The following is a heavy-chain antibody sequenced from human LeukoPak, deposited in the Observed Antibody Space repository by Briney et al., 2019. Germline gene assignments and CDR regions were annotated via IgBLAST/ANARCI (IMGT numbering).Heavy chain of an antibody. CDR3: AREWLLLVTGTGHLDY. Sequence: ASVNVSCKASGYSFSGFYMHWVRQAPGQGLEWMGWIIPNTGGTNYAQKFQGRVTMTRDTTISTAYMELSSLRSDDTAVYYCAREWLLLVTGTGHLDYWGQGTLVTVSS. D-gene: IGHD6-19*01. J-gene: IGHJ4*02. CDR1: GYSFSGFY. CDR2: IIPNTGGT. V-gene: IGHV1-2*02.